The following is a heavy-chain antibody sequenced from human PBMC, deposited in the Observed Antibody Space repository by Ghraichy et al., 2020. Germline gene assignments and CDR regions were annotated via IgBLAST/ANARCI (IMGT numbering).Heavy chain of an antibody. CDR2: ISSSSTYI. V-gene: IGHV3-21*01. CDR3: ARVREALAGTDFDY. Sequence: GGSLRLSCAASGFTFSSHAMNWVRQAPGKRLEWVSSISSSSTYIYYADSLKGRFTISRDDAKNSLYLQMNSLRAEDTAVYYCARVREALAGTDFDYWGQGTLVTVSS. D-gene: IGHD6-19*01. CDR1: GFTFSSHA. J-gene: IGHJ4*02.